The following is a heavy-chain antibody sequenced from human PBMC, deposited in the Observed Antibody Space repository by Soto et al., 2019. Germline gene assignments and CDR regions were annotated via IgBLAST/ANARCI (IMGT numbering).Heavy chain of an antibody. CDR2: IVVGSGNT. D-gene: IGHD1-1*01. CDR1: VFTFTSSA. Sequence: SVKVSCKASVFTFTSSAVHWVRQARGQRLEWIGWIVVGSGNTNYAQKFQERVTITRDMSTSTAYMELSSLRSEDTAVYYCAAEGELERRDYFDYWGQGTLVPVSS. V-gene: IGHV1-58*01. J-gene: IGHJ4*02. CDR3: AAEGELERRDYFDY.